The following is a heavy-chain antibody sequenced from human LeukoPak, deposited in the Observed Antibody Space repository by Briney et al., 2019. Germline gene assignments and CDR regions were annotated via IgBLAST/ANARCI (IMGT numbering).Heavy chain of an antibody. CDR1: GFTFSSYW. CDR3: ARGGLYGYDVFDY. D-gene: IGHD5-12*01. V-gene: IGHV3-74*01. CDR2: VNSDESTT. J-gene: IGHJ4*02. Sequence: PGGSLGLSCAASGFTFSSYWMHWVRQAPGKGLVWVSRVNSDESTTRYADSVKGRFTISRDNAKNSLYLQMNSLRVEDTAVYHCARGGLYGYDVFDYWGQGTLVTVSS.